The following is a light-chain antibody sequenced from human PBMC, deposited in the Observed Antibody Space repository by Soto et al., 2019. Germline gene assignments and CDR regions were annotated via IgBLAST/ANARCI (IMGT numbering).Light chain of an antibody. CDR2: DVS. Sequence: QSALTQAASVSGSPGQSITISCTGTSSDVGGYNYVAWYQQHPGKAPKLMIYDVSNRPSGVSNRFSSSKSGNTASLTISGLQAEDEADYYCSSYTGSGTWVFGGGTKLTVL. CDR3: SSYTGSGTWV. V-gene: IGLV2-14*01. CDR1: SSDVGGYNY. J-gene: IGLJ3*02.